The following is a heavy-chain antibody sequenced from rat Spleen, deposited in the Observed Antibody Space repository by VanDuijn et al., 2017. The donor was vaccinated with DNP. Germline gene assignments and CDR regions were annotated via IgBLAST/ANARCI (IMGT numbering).Heavy chain of an antibody. CDR1: GFTFSDYN. J-gene: IGHJ2*01. V-gene: IGHV5S11*01. Sequence: EVQLVESGGDLVQPGRSLKLSCAASGFTFSDYNMAWVRQAPKKGLEWVATISTGSGNTYYRDSVKGRFTIFRDNAKSTLYLQMDSLRSEETATYYCATLGVGTYYGDYWGQGVMVTVSS. D-gene: IGHD5-1*01. CDR3: ATLGVGTYYGDY. CDR2: ISTGSGNT.